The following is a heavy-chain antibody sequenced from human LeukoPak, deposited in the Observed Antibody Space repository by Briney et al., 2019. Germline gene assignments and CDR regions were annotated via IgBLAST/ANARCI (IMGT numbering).Heavy chain of an antibody. V-gene: IGHV3-7*01. D-gene: IGHD2-2*01. Sequence: GGSLRLSCAASGFTFSSYRMNWVRQAPGKGLEWVANIKQDGSEKYYVDSVKGRFTISRDNAKNSLYLQMNSLRAEDTAVYYCARDIHSKYCSSTSCYHTSYMDVWGKGTTVTVSS. CDR2: IKQDGSEK. CDR1: GFTFSSYR. CDR3: ARDIHSKYCSSTSCYHTSYMDV. J-gene: IGHJ6*03.